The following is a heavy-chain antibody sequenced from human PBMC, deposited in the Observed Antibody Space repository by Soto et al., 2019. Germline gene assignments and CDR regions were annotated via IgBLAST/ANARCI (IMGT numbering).Heavy chain of an antibody. CDR1: GGSISSYY. CDR3: ARDSHYDFWSGRRSPPVGMDV. D-gene: IGHD3-3*01. V-gene: IGHV4-59*01. J-gene: IGHJ6*02. CDR2: IYYSGST. Sequence: QVQLQESGPGLVKPSETLSLTCTVSGGSISSYYWSWIRQPPGKGLEWIGYIYYSGSTNYNPSLTSRVTISVNTSKNQFSLKSSSVTAADTAVYYCARDSHYDFWSGRRSPPVGMDVWGQGTTVTVSS.